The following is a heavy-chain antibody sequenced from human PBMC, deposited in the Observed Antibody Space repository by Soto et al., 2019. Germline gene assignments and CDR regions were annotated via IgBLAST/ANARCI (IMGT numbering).Heavy chain of an antibody. CDR2: IYPGDSDT. CDR1: GYSFTNYW. Sequence: PGESRKISCKGSGYSFTNYWIAWLRQMPGKGLEWMGNIYPGDSDTRYSPSFRGQVSISADKSIGTAYLQWSSLQASDTAIYYCARTRGYSYGFLPPDFDYWGQGTLVTVSS. V-gene: IGHV5-51*01. D-gene: IGHD5-18*01. J-gene: IGHJ4*02. CDR3: ARTRGYSYGFLPPDFDY.